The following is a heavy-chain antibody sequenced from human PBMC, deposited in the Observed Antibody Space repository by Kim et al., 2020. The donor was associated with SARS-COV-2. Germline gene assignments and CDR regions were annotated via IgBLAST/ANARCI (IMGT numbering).Heavy chain of an antibody. V-gene: IGHV4-59*01. CDR2: IYYSGST. Sequence: SETLSLTCTVFGGSISSYYWSWIRQPPGKGLEWIGEIYYSGSTNYNPSLKSRVTISVDTSKNQFSLKLSSVTAADTAVYYCARGPTRDSSGGTYGMDVWGQGTTVTVSS. CDR1: GGSISSYY. CDR3: ARGPTRDSSGGTYGMDV. J-gene: IGHJ6*02. D-gene: IGHD6-19*01.